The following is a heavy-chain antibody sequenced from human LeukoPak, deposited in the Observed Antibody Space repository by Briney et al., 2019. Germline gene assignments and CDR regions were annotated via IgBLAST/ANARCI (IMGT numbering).Heavy chain of an antibody. V-gene: IGHV4-39*01. D-gene: IGHD3-10*01. J-gene: IGHJ4*02. CDR3: ASRTRFGELRFDY. Sequence: SETLSLTCTVPGGSISTSSYYWGWIRQPPGKGLEWIGSIYYTGSTYYNPSLNSRVTVSVDTSKNQFSLKLSSVTAADTAMYYCASRTRFGELRFDYWGQGTLVTVSS. CDR1: GGSISTSSYY. CDR2: IYYTGST.